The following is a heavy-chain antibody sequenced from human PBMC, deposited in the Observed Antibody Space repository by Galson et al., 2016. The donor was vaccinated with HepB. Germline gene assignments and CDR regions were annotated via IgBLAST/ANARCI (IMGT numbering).Heavy chain of an antibody. CDR1: GFTFSSYK. D-gene: IGHD6-13*01. J-gene: IGHJ4*02. V-gene: IGHV3-30*04. CDR3: ARDQFVRVSGWYFASGC. CDR2: ILYDGSDN. Sequence: SLRLSCAASGFTFSSYKMHWVRQAPGKGLDWVAVILYDGSDNYYADSVKGRFTISRDNSKNTLYLKMNSLGAEDTAVHYCARDQFVRVSGWYFASGCGGQGTLVTVSS.